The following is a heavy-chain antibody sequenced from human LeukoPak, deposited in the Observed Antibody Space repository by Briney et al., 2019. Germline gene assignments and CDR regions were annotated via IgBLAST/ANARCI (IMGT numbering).Heavy chain of an antibody. CDR2: FDPEDGET. CDR1: GGTFSSYT. Sequence: ASVKVSCKASGGTFSSYTINWVRQAPGKGLEWMGGFDPEDGETIYAQKFQGRVTMTEDTSTDTAYMELSSLRSEDTAVYYCATWHGDSFDYWGQGTLVTVSS. J-gene: IGHJ4*02. D-gene: IGHD3-10*01. V-gene: IGHV1-24*01. CDR3: ATWHGDSFDY.